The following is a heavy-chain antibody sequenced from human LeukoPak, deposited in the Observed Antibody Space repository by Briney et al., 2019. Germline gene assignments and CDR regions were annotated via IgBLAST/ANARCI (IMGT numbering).Heavy chain of an antibody. CDR1: GLTFSNYA. V-gene: IGHV3-23*01. J-gene: IGHJ4*02. D-gene: IGHD4-17*01. CDR3: AKDRDTSTAKGFDH. CDR2: ISNSGATT. Sequence: GGSLRLSCAASGLTFSNYAMSWVRQSPGKGLEWVSAISNSGATTYFAESVKGRFTISRDNSKNSLYLHLNSLRVEDTAVYYCAKDRDTSTAKGFDHWGQGTLVTVSS.